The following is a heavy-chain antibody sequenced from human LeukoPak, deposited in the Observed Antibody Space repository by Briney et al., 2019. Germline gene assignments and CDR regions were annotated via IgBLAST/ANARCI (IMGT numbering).Heavy chain of an antibody. D-gene: IGHD2-2*01. V-gene: IGHV3-23*01. J-gene: IGHJ5*02. CDR1: GFTFSSYA. Sequence: GGSLRLSCAASGFTFSSYAMSWVRQAPGKGLEWVSAISGSGGSTYYADSVKGRFTISRDNSKNTLYLQMNSLRAEDTAVYYCAKDCSSTSCYLGNWFDPWGQGTLVTVSS. CDR2: ISGSGGST. CDR3: AKDCSSTSCYLGNWFDP.